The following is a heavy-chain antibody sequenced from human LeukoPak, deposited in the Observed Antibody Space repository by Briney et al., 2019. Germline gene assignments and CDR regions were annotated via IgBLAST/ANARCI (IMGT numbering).Heavy chain of an antibody. CDR1: GGSISSSNW. V-gene: IGHV4-4*02. CDR2: IYHTGST. J-gene: IGHJ5*02. Sequence: SETLSLTCAVSGGSISSSNWWSWVRQPPGKGLEWIGEIYHTGSTKYNPSLKSRVTSSIDKSKNQFSLKLTSVTAADTAVYYCASASTHSYGSRLRWFDPWGLGTLVTVSS. CDR3: ASASTHSYGSRLRWFDP. D-gene: IGHD5-18*01.